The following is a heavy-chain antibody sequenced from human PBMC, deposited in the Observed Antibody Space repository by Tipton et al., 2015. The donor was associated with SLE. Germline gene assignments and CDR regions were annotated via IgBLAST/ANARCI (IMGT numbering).Heavy chain of an antibody. D-gene: IGHD1-1*01. CDR3: ATGHFDF. J-gene: IGHJ5*01. Sequence: TLSLTCTVSLYSIGSGFYWGWVRQAPGKGLEWVATMHNNGSTYYNPSLRSRVAVSMETSRNQFSLRLKSVTAADTAIYYCATGHFDFWGQGRLVTVSS. CDR2: MHNNGST. V-gene: IGHV4-38-2*02. CDR1: LYSIGSGFY.